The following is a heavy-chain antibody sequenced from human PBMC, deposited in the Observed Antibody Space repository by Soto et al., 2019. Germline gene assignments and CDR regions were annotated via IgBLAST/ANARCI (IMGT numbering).Heavy chain of an antibody. J-gene: IGHJ3*02. Sequence: GESLKISCKGSGYSFTSYWIGWVRQMPGKGLEWMGIIYPGDSDTRYSPSFQGKVPISADKSISTAYLQWRSLTASDTAMYYCPTSPGQQLAPRAFDIWGQGKMVTVSS. CDR2: IYPGDSDT. CDR1: GYSFTSYW. D-gene: IGHD6-13*01. CDR3: PTSPGQQLAPRAFDI. V-gene: IGHV5-51*01.